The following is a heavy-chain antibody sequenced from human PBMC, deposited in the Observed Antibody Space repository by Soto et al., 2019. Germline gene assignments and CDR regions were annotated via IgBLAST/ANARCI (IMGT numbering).Heavy chain of an antibody. Sequence: ERLCLTCVVSHFSISSGYYWGWLRQSPGKGLGWISSIYRSGTTSYNPSLKGRVTISVDPSKNQFSLMLTAVTAADTAVYYCARTHSGSYYSVFNYWGRGSPVPVSS. CDR1: HFSISSGYY. CDR2: IYRSGTT. V-gene: IGHV4-38-2*01. CDR3: ARTHSGSYYSVFNY. D-gene: IGHD1-26*01. J-gene: IGHJ4*02.